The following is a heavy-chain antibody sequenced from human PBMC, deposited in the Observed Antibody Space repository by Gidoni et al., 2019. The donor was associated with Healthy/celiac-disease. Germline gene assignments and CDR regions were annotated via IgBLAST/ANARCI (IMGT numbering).Heavy chain of an antibody. J-gene: IGHJ3*02. CDR3: AREPDYDILTGYKDAFDI. CDR1: GFTFSDYY. Sequence: QVQLVESGGGLVKPGGSLRLSCAASGFTFSDYYMSWIRQAPGKGLEWVSYISSSSRYTNYADSVKGRFTISRDNAKNSLYLQMNSLRAEDTAVYYCAREPDYDILTGYKDAFDIWGQGTMVTVSS. D-gene: IGHD3-9*01. CDR2: ISSSSRYT. V-gene: IGHV3-11*05.